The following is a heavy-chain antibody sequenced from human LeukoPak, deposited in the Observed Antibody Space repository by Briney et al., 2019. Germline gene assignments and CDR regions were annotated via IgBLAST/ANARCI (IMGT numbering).Heavy chain of an antibody. Sequence: AGRSLRLSCAASGFTFDDYAMHWVRQAPGKGLEWVSGISWNSGSIGYADSVKGRFTISRDNAKNSLYLQMDSLRPEDTAVYFCAKEYSSGWSYWYFDLWGRGTLVTVSS. D-gene: IGHD6-19*01. CDR3: AKEYSSGWSYWYFDL. V-gene: IGHV3-9*01. J-gene: IGHJ2*01. CDR1: GFTFDDYA. CDR2: ISWNSGSI.